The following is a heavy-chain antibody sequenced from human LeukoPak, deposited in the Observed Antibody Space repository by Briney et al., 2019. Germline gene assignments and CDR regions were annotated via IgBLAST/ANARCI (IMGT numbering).Heavy chain of an antibody. CDR3: ARDRSRIHPRTGWFDP. CDR1: GFTFSSYG. J-gene: IGHJ5*02. CDR2: ISYDGSNK. V-gene: IGHV3-30*03. Sequence: PGRSLRLSCAASGFTFSSYGMHWVRQAPGKGLEWVAVISYDGSNKYYADSVKGRFTISRDNSKNTLYLQMNSLRAEDTAVYYCARDRSRIHPRTGWFDPWGQGTLVTVSS. D-gene: IGHD5-18*01.